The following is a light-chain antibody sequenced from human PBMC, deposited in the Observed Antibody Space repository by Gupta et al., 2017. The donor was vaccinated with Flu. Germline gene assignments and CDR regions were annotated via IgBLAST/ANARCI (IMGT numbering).Light chain of an antibody. Sequence: GDRVTITCRASQSISSYLNWYQQKPGKAPKLLIYAASSLQSGVPSRFSGSGSGTDFTLTISSRQPEDFATYYCQQSDSTPRWTFGQGTKVEIK. J-gene: IGKJ1*01. CDR3: QQSDSTPRWT. CDR2: AAS. CDR1: QSISSY. V-gene: IGKV1-39*01.